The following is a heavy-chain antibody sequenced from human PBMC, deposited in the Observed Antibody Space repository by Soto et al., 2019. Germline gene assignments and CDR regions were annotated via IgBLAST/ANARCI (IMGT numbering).Heavy chain of an antibody. D-gene: IGHD3-22*01. V-gene: IGHV3-33*01. CDR1: GFTFSSYG. CDR3: ARDPGDSSGYYYAPNYFDH. CDR2: IWYDGSNK. Sequence: GGSLRLSCAASGFTFSSYGMHWVRQAPGKGLEWVAVIWYDGSNKYYADSVKGRFTISRDNSKNTLYLQMNSLRAEDTAVYYCARDPGDSSGYYYAPNYFDHWGQGTLVTVSS. J-gene: IGHJ4*02.